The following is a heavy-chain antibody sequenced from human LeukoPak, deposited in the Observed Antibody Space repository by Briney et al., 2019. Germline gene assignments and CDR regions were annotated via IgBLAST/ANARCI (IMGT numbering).Heavy chain of an antibody. CDR2: MNPNSGNT. D-gene: IGHD2-21*01. J-gene: IGHJ4*02. V-gene: IGHV1-8*02. Sequence: ASVKVSCKASGYTFTSYGISWVRQAPGQGLEWMGWMNPNSGNTGYAQKFQGRVTMTRSTSLSTAYMELSSLRSEDTAVYYCARVQRVEFPLKYYFDYWGQGTLVTVSS. CDR3: ARVQRVEFPLKYYFDY. CDR1: GYTFTSYG.